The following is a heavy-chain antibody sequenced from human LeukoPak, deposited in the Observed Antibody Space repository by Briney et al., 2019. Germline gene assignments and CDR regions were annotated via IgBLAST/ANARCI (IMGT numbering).Heavy chain of an antibody. CDR1: GSSISSYY. Sequence: KPSETLSLTCTVSGSSISSYYWSWIRQPAGKGLEWIGRIYTSGSTNYNPSLKSRVTMSVDTSKNQFSLKLSSVTAADTAVYYCARDKVAAMQDYYYYYYMDVWGKGTTVTVSS. J-gene: IGHJ6*03. D-gene: IGHD2-2*01. CDR2: IYTSGST. CDR3: ARDKVAAMQDYYYYYYMDV. V-gene: IGHV4-4*07.